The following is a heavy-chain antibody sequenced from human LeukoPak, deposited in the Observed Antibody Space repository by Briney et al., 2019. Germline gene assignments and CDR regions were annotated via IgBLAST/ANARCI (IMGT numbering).Heavy chain of an antibody. J-gene: IGHJ4*02. D-gene: IGHD6-19*01. V-gene: IGHV3-23*01. CDR2: ISGSGGST. CDR3: AKDLKDRGSGWYGDVDY. Sequence: PGGSLRLSCAASGFTLNNYATTWVRQAPGKGLEWVSAISGSGGSTYYADSVKGRFTISRDNSKNTLYLQMNSLRAEDTAVYYCAKDLKDRGSGWYGDVDYWGQGTLVTVSS. CDR1: GFTLNNYA.